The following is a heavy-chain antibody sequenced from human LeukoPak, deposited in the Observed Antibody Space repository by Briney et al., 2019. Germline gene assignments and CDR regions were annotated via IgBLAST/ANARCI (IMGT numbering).Heavy chain of an antibody. CDR1: GFTFSSYG. CDR2: IWYDGSNK. V-gene: IGHV3-33*01. Sequence: GGSLRLSCAASGFTFSSYGMHWVRQAPGKGLEWVAVIWYDGSNKYYADSVKGRFTISRDNSKNTLYLQMNSLRAEDTAVYYCARDTTSYDFWSGYWVYDAFDIWGQGTMVTVSS. D-gene: IGHD3-3*01. J-gene: IGHJ3*02. CDR3: ARDTTSYDFWSGYWVYDAFDI.